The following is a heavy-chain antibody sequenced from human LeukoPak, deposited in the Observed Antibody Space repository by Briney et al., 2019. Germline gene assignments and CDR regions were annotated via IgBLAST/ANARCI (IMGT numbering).Heavy chain of an antibody. CDR1: GGTFSSYA. Sequence: ASVKVSCKASGGTFSSYAISWVRQATGQGLEWMGWMNPNSGNTGYAQKFQGRVTMTRNTSISTAYMELSSLRSEDTAVYYCAGGNTMIADAFDIWGQGTMVTVSS. D-gene: IGHD3-22*01. CDR3: AGGNTMIADAFDI. CDR2: MNPNSGNT. V-gene: IGHV1-8*02. J-gene: IGHJ3*02.